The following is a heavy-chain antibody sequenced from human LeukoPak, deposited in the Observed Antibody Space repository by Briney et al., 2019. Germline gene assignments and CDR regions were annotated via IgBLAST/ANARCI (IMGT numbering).Heavy chain of an antibody. J-gene: IGHJ4*02. CDR2: IIPIFGAA. D-gene: IGHD4-17*01. CDR3: ARGDGDYVFPDY. V-gene: IGHV1-69*01. CDR1: GGTFSSYA. Sequence: SVKVSCKASGGTFSSYAISWVRQSPGQGLEWMGGIIPIFGAANYAQKLQGRVTITADESTSTAYMELSSLRSEDTAVYYCARGDGDYVFPDYWGQGTLVTVSS.